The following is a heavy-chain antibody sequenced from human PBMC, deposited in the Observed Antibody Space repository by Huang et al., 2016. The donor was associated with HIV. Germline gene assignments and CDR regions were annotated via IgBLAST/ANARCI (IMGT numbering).Heavy chain of an antibody. CDR3: AKGGSAAAVLDF. V-gene: IGHV3-30*18. Sequence: QVQLVESGGGVVQPGRSLRISCAASGFTFSSYGLHCVRQVPGKGREWVAVRSYDANTKYYADSGKGRFSIARDNSKTTVYLQLNTLRLEDTAVYYCAKGGSAAAVLDFWGQGTLVTVSS. CDR2: RSYDANTK. CDR1: GFTFSSYG. J-gene: IGHJ4*02. D-gene: IGHD6-13*01.